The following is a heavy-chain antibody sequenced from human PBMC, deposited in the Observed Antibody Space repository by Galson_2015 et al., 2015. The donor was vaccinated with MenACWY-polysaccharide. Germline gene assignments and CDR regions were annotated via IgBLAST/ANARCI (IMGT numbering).Heavy chain of an antibody. CDR3: AKCWYSVYYDMDV. CDR1: GFTFSDSS. Sequence: SLRLSCAASGFTFSDSSMHWVRQASGKGLEWVGRITSKANNYATAYGASVKGRFTISRDDSKNTAYLQMNSLKTEDTAVYYCAKCWYSVYYDMDVWGQGTTVTVSS. V-gene: IGHV3-73*01. D-gene: IGHD1-26*01. J-gene: IGHJ6*02. CDR2: ITSKANNYAT.